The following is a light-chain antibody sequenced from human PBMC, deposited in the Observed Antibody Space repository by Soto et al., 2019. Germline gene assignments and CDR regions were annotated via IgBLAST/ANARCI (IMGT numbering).Light chain of an antibody. CDR2: TNS. J-gene: IGLJ2*01. CDR1: SSNIGSNI. V-gene: IGLV1-44*01. Sequence: QSVLTQPPSTSGTPGQRVTISCSGSSSNIGSNIVNWYQQIPGTAPKLLIYTNSHRPSGVPDRFSGSKSGTSASLAISGLQSEDDADYYCAAWDDSLNGVVFGGGTKLTVL. CDR3: AAWDDSLNGVV.